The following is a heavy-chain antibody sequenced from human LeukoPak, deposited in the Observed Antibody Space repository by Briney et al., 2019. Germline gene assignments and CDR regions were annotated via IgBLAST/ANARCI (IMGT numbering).Heavy chain of an antibody. CDR2: ISYDGSNK. V-gene: IGHV3-30*04. J-gene: IGHJ3*02. Sequence: GGSLRLSCAASGFTFSSYAMHWVRQAPGKGLEWVAVISYDGSNKYYADSVKGRFTISRDNSKNTLYLQMNSLRAEDTAVYYCARALDYYDSSGYNDAFDIWGQGTMVTVSS. CDR3: ARALDYYDSSGYNDAFDI. CDR1: GFTFSSYA. D-gene: IGHD3-22*01.